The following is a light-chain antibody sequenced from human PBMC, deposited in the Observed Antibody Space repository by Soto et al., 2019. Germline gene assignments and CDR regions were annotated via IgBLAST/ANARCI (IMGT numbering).Light chain of an antibody. V-gene: IGKV3-15*01. CDR2: GAS. CDR3: QHYSNCPSLYT. CDR1: QSISSN. J-gene: IGKJ2*01. Sequence: EILMTQSPVTLSVSPGEGATLSCRASQSISSNLAWYQQRPGQAPRLLIYGASVRATGVPARFSGSGSGTDFTLTITSLQSEDFAISYCQHYSNCPSLYTFGQGTRLEIK.